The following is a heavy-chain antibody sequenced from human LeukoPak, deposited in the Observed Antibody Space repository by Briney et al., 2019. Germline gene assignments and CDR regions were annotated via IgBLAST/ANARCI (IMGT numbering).Heavy chain of an antibody. Sequence: ASVKVSCKASGYTFTGYYMHWVRQAPGQGLEWMGWINPNSGGTNYAQKFQGRVTMTRDTSISTAYMELSRLISDDTAVYYCARGYCSSTSCYPFDYWGQGTLVTVSS. V-gene: IGHV1-2*02. CDR2: INPNSGGT. CDR3: ARGYCSSTSCYPFDY. CDR1: GYTFTGYY. J-gene: IGHJ4*02. D-gene: IGHD2-2*01.